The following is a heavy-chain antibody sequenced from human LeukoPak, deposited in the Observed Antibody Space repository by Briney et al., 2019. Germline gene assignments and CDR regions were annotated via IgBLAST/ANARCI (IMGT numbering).Heavy chain of an antibody. CDR2: INAGSGDT. J-gene: IGHJ4*02. CDR1: GYTLTSYG. Sequence: ASLKVSCKAYGYTLTSYGISWVRQAPGQGLEWMGWINAGSGDTKYSRNFQGRVTINMDTSASTAYMELSSLTSEDTAFYYCARKIQGEQHPFDYWGQGALVTVSS. V-gene: IGHV1-18*01. D-gene: IGHD3-16*01. CDR3: ARKIQGEQHPFDY.